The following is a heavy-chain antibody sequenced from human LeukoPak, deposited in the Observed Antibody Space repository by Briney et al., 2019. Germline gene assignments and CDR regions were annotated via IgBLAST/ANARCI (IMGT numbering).Heavy chain of an antibody. Sequence: ASVKVSCKASGYTFSDYYMHWVRQAPGLGLELMGRINPKSGGTNFAQKFQGRVTMTRDTSISTAYMELSRLTSDDTAVYYCAAGFCTTTSCSGNWFDPWGQGTLVTVSS. J-gene: IGHJ5*02. CDR2: INPKSGGT. CDR1: GYTFSDYY. V-gene: IGHV1-2*06. CDR3: AAGFCTTTSCSGNWFDP. D-gene: IGHD2-2*01.